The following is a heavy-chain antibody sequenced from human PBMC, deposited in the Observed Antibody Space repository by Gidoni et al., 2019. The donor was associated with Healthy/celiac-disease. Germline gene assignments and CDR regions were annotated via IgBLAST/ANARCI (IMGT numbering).Heavy chain of an antibody. J-gene: IGHJ4*02. Sequence: QVQLQESGPGLVKPSQTLSLSCTVSGGSISSGGYYWSWIRQHPGKGLEWIGYIYYSGSTYYNPSLKSRVTISVDTSKNQFSLKLSSVTAADTAVYYCARQTAYYDFWSGYAFDYWGQGTLVTVSS. D-gene: IGHD3-3*01. CDR3: ARQTAYYDFWSGYAFDY. CDR1: GGSISSGGYY. CDR2: IYYSGST. V-gene: IGHV4-31*03.